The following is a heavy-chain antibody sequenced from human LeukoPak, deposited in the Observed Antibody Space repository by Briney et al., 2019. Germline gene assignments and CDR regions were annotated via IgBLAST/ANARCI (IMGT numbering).Heavy chain of an antibody. J-gene: IGHJ4*02. V-gene: IGHV3-13*01. Sequence: GGSLRLSCAASGFTFSSYDMHWVRQATGKGLEWVSAIGTAGDTYYPGSVKGRFTISRENAKNSLYPQMNSLRAGDTAVYYCARALIYGGYDYWGQGTLVTVSS. CDR2: IGTAGDT. CDR1: GFTFSSYD. CDR3: ARALIYGGYDY. D-gene: IGHD5-12*01.